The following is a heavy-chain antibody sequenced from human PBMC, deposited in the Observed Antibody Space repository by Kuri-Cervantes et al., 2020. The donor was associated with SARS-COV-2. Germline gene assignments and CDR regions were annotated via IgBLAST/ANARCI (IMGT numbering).Heavy chain of an antibody. CDR3: ARGVYCSSTSCNKGYFQH. CDR1: GFTFSSYD. D-gene: IGHD2-2*02. J-gene: IGHJ1*01. V-gene: IGHV3-13*01. CDR2: IGTAGDT. Sequence: GGSLRLSCAASGFTFSSYDMHWVRQATGKGLEWVSAIGTAGDTYYPGSVKGRFTISRENAKNSLYLQMNSLRAEDTAVYYCARGVYCSSTSCNKGYFQHWGQGTLVTVSS.